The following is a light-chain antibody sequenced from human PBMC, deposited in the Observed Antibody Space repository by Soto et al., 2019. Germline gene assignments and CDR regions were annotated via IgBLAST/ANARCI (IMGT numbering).Light chain of an antibody. Sequence: QSALTQPASVSGSPGQSITISWTGISSDVRSYNYVSWYQHHPGQAPKLLVYGVSNRPSGVSNRFSGSKSPNTAFLTSSGLQAEDEADYYCSTYTSTTPPGVFGGGTKLT. CDR2: GVS. CDR1: SSDVRSYNY. V-gene: IGLV2-14*01. J-gene: IGLJ2*01. CDR3: STYTSTTPPGV.